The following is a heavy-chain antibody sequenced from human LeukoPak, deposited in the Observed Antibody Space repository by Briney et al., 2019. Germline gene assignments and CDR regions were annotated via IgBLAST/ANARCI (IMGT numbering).Heavy chain of an antibody. CDR3: ARSLWFGDSNLDY. CDR1: GFTFSTYT. Sequence: PGGSLRLSSAASGFTFSTYTMNWVRQAPGKGLEWVSSISTSSIYIYYADSLKGRFTISRDNAKNSLYLQMSSLRAEDTAMYYCARSLWFGDSNLDYWGQGTLVTVSS. CDR2: ISTSSIYI. V-gene: IGHV3-21*01. D-gene: IGHD3-10*01. J-gene: IGHJ4*02.